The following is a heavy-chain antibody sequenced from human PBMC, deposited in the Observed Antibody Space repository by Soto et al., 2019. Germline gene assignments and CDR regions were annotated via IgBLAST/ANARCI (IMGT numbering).Heavy chain of an antibody. J-gene: IGHJ4*02. V-gene: IGHV4-34*04. Sequence: QVQLQQWGAGLLKPSETLSLTCAVYGGSFGTFYWSWMSQPTGKGLEWNGEIKHSGSTDNNPFLKSRATISQDTTKNQFSLKLTSVTAADTAVYFCARDQEGTIDYWGPVTLVTVSS. CDR3: ARDQEGTIDY. D-gene: IGHD1-1*01. CDR2: IKHSGST. CDR1: GGSFGTFY.